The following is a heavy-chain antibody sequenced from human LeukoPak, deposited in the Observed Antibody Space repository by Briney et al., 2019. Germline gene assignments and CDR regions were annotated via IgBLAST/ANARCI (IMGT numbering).Heavy chain of an antibody. D-gene: IGHD3-22*01. V-gene: IGHV1-69*10. J-gene: IGHJ4*02. CDR3: VGGPDDKKLGC. CDR2: IIPILGIA. CDR1: GGTFTSYA. Sequence: ASVKVSCKASGGTFTSYAISWVRQAPGQGLEWMGRIIPILGIANYAQKFPGRVTITSDKSTSTAYMELNRLRAEDTAVPYCVGGPDDKKLGCWGQGTLVSVCS.